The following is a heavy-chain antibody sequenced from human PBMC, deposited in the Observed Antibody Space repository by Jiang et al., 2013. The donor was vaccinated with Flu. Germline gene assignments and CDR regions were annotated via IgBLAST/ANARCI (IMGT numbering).Heavy chain of an antibody. Sequence: GSGLVKPSQTLSLTCAVSGGSISSGAYSWSWIRQPPGKGPEWIGYIYHRGSTYYNPSLKSRVTISVDRSKSQFSLKLSSVTAADTAVYYCARGNSMVRGVITKNFDGTAYFDYWGQGTLVTVSS. J-gene: IGHJ4*02. CDR2: IYHRGST. CDR1: GGSISSGAYS. CDR3: ARGNSMVRGVITKNFDGTAYFDY. D-gene: IGHD3-10*01. V-gene: IGHV4-30-2*01.